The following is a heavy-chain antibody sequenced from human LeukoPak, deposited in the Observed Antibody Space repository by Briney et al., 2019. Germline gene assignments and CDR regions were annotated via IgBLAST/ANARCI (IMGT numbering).Heavy chain of an antibody. V-gene: IGHV3-21*01. CDR3: ARESYYDYVWGSYSKSAFDI. Sequence: GGSLRLSCAASGFTFSSYSMNWVRQAPGKGLEWVSSISSSSSYIYYAASVKGRFTISRDNAKNSLYLQMNSLRAEDTAVYYCARESYYDYVWGSYSKSAFDIWGQGTMVTVSS. CDR2: ISSSSSYI. D-gene: IGHD3-16*01. J-gene: IGHJ3*02. CDR1: GFTFSSYS.